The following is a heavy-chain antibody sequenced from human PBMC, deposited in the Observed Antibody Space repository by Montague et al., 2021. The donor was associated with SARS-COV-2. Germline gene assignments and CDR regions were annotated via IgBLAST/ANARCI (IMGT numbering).Heavy chain of an antibody. Sequence: SETLSLTCTASGDSIRSYYWSWIRQPPGKGLEWIGNIHYSGITNYNPSXXSRVTTSMDTSKNQFSLRLSSVTAADTAVYYCARVRLTGTTAPYFDYWGQGTLVTVSS. CDR1: GDSIRSYY. D-gene: IGHD1-1*01. CDR3: ARVRLTGTTAPYFDY. J-gene: IGHJ4*02. CDR2: IHYSGIT. V-gene: IGHV4-59*01.